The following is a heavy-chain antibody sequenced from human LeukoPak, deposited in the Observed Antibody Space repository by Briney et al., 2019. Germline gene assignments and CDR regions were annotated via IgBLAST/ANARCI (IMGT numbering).Heavy chain of an antibody. V-gene: IGHV4-4*07. D-gene: IGHD1-26*01. CDR3: ARAGATGAPNYYYYGMDV. J-gene: IGHJ6*02. CDR2: IYTSGST. CDR1: GDSISSYY. Sequence: SETLSLTCTVSGDSISSYYWSWIRQPAGKGLEWIGRIYTSGSTNYNPSLKSRVSMSVDTSKNQFSLKLSSVTAADTAVYYCARAGATGAPNYYYYGMDVWGQGTTVTVSS.